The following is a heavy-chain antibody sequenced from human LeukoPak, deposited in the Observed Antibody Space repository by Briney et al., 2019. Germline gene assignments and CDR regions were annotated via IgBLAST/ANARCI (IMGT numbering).Heavy chain of an antibody. CDR2: ISGSGGST. CDR1: GFTFSSYA. D-gene: IGHD2-21*02. V-gene: IGHV3-23*01. Sequence: GGSLRLSCAASGFTFSSYAMSWVRQAPGKGLEWVSAISGSGGSTYYADSVEGRFTISRDSSEDTAIYHCAKTTYCGVDCYSWYFDYWGQGTLVTVSS. CDR3: YFDY. J-gene: IGHJ4*02.